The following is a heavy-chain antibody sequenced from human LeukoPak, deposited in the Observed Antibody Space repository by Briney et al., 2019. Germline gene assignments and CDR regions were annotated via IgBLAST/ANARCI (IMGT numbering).Heavy chain of an antibody. J-gene: IGHJ4*02. Sequence: PSQTLSLTCTVSGVSISSGGYYWSWIRQHPGKGLEWIGYIYYSGSTYYNPSLRSRVTISVDTSKNQFSLKLSSVTAADTAVYYCAGSYDSSGYYADYWGQGTLVTVSS. D-gene: IGHD3-22*01. CDR2: IYYSGST. CDR3: AGSYDSSGYYADY. V-gene: IGHV4-31*03. CDR1: GVSISSGGYY.